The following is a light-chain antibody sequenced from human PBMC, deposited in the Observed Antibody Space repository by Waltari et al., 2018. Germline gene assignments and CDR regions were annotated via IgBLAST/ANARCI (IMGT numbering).Light chain of an antibody. CDR3: QHYVRLPAT. CDR2: DAS. CDR1: QSVGRS. J-gene: IGKJ1*01. Sequence: EIVLTQSPGTLSLSPGERATLACRASQSVGRSLAWYQQKPGQAPSLLIYDASRRATGIPDSFSGSGSGTDFSLTISTLEPEDFAVYYCQHYVRLPATFGQGTKVEI. V-gene: IGKV3-20*01.